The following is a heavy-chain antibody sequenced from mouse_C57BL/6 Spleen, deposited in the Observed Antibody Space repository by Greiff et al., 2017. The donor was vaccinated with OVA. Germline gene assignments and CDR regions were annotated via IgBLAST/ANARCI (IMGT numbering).Heavy chain of an antibody. V-gene: IGHV1-82*01. D-gene: IGHD3-2*01. CDR2: IYPGDGDT. Sequence: VQLQQSGPELVKPGASVKISCKASGYAFSSSWMNWVKQRPGKGLEWIGRIYPGDGDTNYNGKFKGKATLTADKSSSTAYMQLSSRTSEDSAVYFCADSSATGWFAYWGQGTLVTVSA. J-gene: IGHJ3*01. CDR1: GYAFSSSW. CDR3: ADSSATGWFAY.